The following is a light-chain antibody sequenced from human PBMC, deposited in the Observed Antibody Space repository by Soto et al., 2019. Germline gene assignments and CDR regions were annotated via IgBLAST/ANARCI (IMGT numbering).Light chain of an antibody. CDR3: QQYSTFPWT. CDR2: SAS. Sequence: DIHVTHSPSALSATVEDTVTITCRASQALSNYLAWYQQKPGKAPDLLIYSASTLQSGVPSRFSGSGSGTEFTLTISSLQTDDFATYYCQQYSTFPWTFGQGTKVDIK. J-gene: IGKJ1*01. V-gene: IGKV1-9*01. CDR1: QALSNY.